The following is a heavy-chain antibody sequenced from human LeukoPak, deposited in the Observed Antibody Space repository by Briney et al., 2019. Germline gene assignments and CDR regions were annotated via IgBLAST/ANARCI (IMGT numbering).Heavy chain of an antibody. CDR3: AELGITMIGGV. V-gene: IGHV3-23*01. CDR1: GFTFSSYG. J-gene: IGHJ6*04. D-gene: IGHD3-10*02. CDR2: ISGSAGST. Sequence: PGGSLRLSCAASGFTFSSYGMSWVRQAPGKGLEWVSAISGSAGSTYYADSVKGRFTISRDNSKSTLYLQMSSLRAEDTAVYYCAELGITMIGGVWGKGTTVTISS.